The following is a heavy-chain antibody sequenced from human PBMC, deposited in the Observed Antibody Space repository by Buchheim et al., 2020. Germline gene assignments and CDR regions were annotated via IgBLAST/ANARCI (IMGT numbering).Heavy chain of an antibody. CDR3: ARADFWSGARWFDP. D-gene: IGHD3-3*01. Sequence: QLQLQESGSGLVKPSQTLSLTCAVSGGSISSGGYSWSWIRQPPGKGLEWIGYIYHSGSPYYNPSLKSRVTITVDSAKNQFSLKLSSVTAADTAVYYCARADFWSGARWFDPWGQGTL. J-gene: IGHJ5*02. CDR2: IYHSGSP. CDR1: GGSISSGGYS. V-gene: IGHV4-30-2*01.